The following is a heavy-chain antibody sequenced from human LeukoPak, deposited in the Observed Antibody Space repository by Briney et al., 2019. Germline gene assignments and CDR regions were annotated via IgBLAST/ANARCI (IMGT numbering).Heavy chain of an antibody. J-gene: IGHJ5*02. CDR3: ARGSYGDYLNNNWFDP. CDR1: GYTFTSYG. Sequence: EASVKVSCKASGYTFTSYGISWVRQAPGQGLEWMGWISAYNGNTNYAQKLQGRVTMTTDTSTSTAYMELRSLRSDDTAVYYCARGSYGDYLNNNWFDPWGQGTLVTVSS. CDR2: ISAYNGNT. D-gene: IGHD4-17*01. V-gene: IGHV1-18*01.